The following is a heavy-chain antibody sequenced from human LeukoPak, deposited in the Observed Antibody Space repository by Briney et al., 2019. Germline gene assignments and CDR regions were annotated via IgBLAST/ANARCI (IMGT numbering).Heavy chain of an antibody. Sequence: SETLSLTCTISRSSIISYYWSWIRQPPGKGLEWIGYNYYSGSTNYNPSLKSRVTISVDTSKNQFSLKLSSVTAADTPVYYCARSSPYYDILTGYRLHDYWGQGTLVTVCS. V-gene: IGHV4-59*08. CDR2: NYYSGST. D-gene: IGHD3-9*01. J-gene: IGHJ4*02. CDR1: RSSIISYY. CDR3: ARSSPYYDILTGYRLHDY.